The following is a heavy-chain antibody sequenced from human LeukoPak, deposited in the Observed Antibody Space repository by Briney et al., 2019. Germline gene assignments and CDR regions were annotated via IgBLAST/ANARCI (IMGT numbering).Heavy chain of an antibody. CDR1: GFTFSSYW. V-gene: IGHV3-74*01. D-gene: IGHD3-22*01. CDR3: AKGPFFYYDSSGYNYFDS. CDR2: INGDGSST. J-gene: IGHJ4*02. Sequence: GGSLRLSCAASGFTFSSYWMHWVRQAPGKGLVWVSRINGDGSSTAYADSVKGRFTISRDNAKNTLYLQMNSLTAEDTAVYYCAKGPFFYYDSSGYNYFDSWGQGTLVTVSS.